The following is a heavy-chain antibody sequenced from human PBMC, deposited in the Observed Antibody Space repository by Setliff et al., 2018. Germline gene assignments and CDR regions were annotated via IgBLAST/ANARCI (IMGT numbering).Heavy chain of an antibody. V-gene: IGHV4-59*08. D-gene: IGHD4-17*01. Sequence: SETLYLTCTVSGGSIRSYYWNWIRQPPGKGLEWIGYIYYSGSTNYNPSLKSRVTISVDTSKNHFSLKLSSVTAADTAVYYCAGSTVTQVDYWGQGTLVTVSS. J-gene: IGHJ4*02. CDR2: IYYSGST. CDR1: GGSIRSYY. CDR3: AGSTVTQVDY.